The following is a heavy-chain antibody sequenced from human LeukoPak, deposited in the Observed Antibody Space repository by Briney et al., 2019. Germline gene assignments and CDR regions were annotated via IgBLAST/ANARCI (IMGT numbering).Heavy chain of an antibody. V-gene: IGHV3-66*01. Sequence: TGGSLRLSCAASGFTVSSNYMSWVRQAPGKGLEWVSVIYSGGSTYYADSVKGRFTISRDNSKNTLYLQMNSLRAEDTAVYYCAGSCYFDWFDPWGQGTLVTVSS. CDR3: AGSCYFDWFDP. D-gene: IGHD2-15*01. CDR1: GFTVSSNY. CDR2: IYSGGST. J-gene: IGHJ5*02.